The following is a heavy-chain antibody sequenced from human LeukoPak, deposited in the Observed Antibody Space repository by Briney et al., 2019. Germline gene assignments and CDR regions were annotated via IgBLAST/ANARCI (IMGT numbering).Heavy chain of an antibody. CDR3: AREKWGSYGPNENNWFDP. J-gene: IGHJ5*02. Sequence: AGGSLRLSCAASGFTFSDYYMSWIRQAPGKGLEWVSYISSSGSTIYYADSVKGRFTISRDNAKNSLYLQMSSLRAEDTAVYYCAREKWGSYGPNENNWFDPWGQGTLVTVSS. D-gene: IGHD5-18*01. CDR1: GFTFSDYY. V-gene: IGHV3-11*01. CDR2: ISSSGSTI.